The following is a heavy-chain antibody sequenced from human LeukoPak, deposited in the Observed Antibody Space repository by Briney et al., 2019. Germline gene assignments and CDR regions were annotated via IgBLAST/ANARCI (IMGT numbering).Heavy chain of an antibody. CDR3: ARDPLVVVAATYYYYYGMDV. CDR2: ISAYKGNT. Sequence: ASVKVSCKASGYTFTSYGISGVRQAPGQGLEWMGWISAYKGNTNYAQKLQGRVTMTTDTSTSTAYMQLRSLRSDDTAVYYCARDPLVVVAATYYYYYGMDVWGQGTTVTVSS. CDR1: GYTFTSYG. D-gene: IGHD2-15*01. V-gene: IGHV1-18*01. J-gene: IGHJ6*02.